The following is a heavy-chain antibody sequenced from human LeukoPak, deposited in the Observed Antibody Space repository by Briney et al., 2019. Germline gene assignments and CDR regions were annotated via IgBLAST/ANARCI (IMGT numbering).Heavy chain of an antibody. CDR1: GGSISSYY. CDR2: IYTSGST. J-gene: IGHJ4*02. Sequence: SETLSLTCTVSGGSISSYYWSWIRQPAGKGLEWIGRIYTSGSTNYNPSLKSRVTMSVDTSKNQFSLKLSSVTAADTAVYYCARDRAGYYYGSGSYYNNAALDYWGQGTLVTVSS. CDR3: ARDRAGYYYGSGSYYNNAALDY. D-gene: IGHD3-10*01. V-gene: IGHV4-4*07.